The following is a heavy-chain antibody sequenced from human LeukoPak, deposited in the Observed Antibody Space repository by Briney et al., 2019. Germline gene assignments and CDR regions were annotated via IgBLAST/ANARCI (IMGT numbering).Heavy chain of an antibody. CDR1: GFTFSSYW. D-gene: IGHD1-26*01. CDR3: ARAAYYRFDN. CDR2: INSDGSTI. Sequence: GGSLRLSCAASGFTFSSYWVHWVRQAPGKGLEWVARINSDGSTINHADSVRGRFTISRDNAENTLYLQMSSLRAEDTAIYFCARAAYYRFDNWGQGTLVTVSS. J-gene: IGHJ4*02. V-gene: IGHV3-74*01.